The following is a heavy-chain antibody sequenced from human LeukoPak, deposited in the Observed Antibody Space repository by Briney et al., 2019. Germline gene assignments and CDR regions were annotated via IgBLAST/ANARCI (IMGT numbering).Heavy chain of an antibody. J-gene: IGHJ4*02. D-gene: IGHD5-18*01. V-gene: IGHV3-7*01. CDR1: GFSFSHSA. CDR2: IKGDGSAQ. CDR3: ATSVDTAAGPY. Sequence: GESLRLSCEASGFSFSHSAMYWVRQAPGKGLEWVANIKGDGSAQFYVDSVKGRFAISRDNARNSLYLHMNSLRDEDTAVYYCATSVDTAAGPYWGQGTLVTVSS.